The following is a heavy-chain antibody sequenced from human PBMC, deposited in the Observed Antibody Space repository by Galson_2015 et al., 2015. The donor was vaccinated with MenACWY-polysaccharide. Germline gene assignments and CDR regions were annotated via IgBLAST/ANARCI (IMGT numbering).Heavy chain of an antibody. Sequence: SLRLSCAASGFTFSSYSVNWVRQAPGKGLEWVSSISSSSSYIYYADSVKGRFTISRDNAKNSLYLQMNSLRAEDTAVYYCARDRYDGTSVVVPAAILYGMDVWGQGTTVTVSS. D-gene: IGHD2-2*01. J-gene: IGHJ6*02. CDR2: ISSSSSYI. V-gene: IGHV3-21*01. CDR1: GFTFSSYS. CDR3: ARDRYDGTSVVVPAAILYGMDV.